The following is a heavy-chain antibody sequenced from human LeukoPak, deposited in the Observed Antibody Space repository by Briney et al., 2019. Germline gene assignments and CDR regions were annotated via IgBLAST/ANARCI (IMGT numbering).Heavy chain of an antibody. Sequence: GGSLRLSCAASGFTFDDYAMHWVRQGPGKGLEWISGITWNTDTIGYADSVMGRFTISRDNAKNALYLQMNSLRAEDTAVYYCATDRDWTLLDYWGQGTLVTVSS. CDR1: GFTFDDYA. J-gene: IGHJ4*02. CDR2: ITWNTDTI. CDR3: ATDRDWTLLDY. V-gene: IGHV3-9*01. D-gene: IGHD1-1*01.